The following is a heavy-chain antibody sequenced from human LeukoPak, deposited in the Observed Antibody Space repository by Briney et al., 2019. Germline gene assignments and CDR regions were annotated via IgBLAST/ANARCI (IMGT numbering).Heavy chain of an antibody. J-gene: IGHJ5*02. CDR2: ITGSGGYT. D-gene: IGHD6-19*01. V-gene: IGHV3-23*01. Sequence: PGGSLRLSCAASGFTFSSYAVSWVRQAPGKGLEWVSPITGSGGYTYNPDPVKGQFTISSDNSKNTLYLQMNSLRAEDTAVYYCAKVGVAGGYYWFDPWGQGTLVTVSS. CDR3: AKVGVAGGYYWFDP. CDR1: GFTFSSYA.